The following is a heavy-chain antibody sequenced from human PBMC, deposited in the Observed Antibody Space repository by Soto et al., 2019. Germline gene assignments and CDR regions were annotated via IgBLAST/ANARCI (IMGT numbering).Heavy chain of an antibody. CDR3: AKDRQGSYFDY. D-gene: IGHD1-26*01. Sequence: HPGGSLRLSCAASGFTFSSYAMNWVRQAPGKGLEWVSTISGSGVSTYYADSVKGRFTISRDNSKNTLYLQMNSLRAEDTAVYYCAKDRQGSYFDYWGQGSLVTGSS. CDR2: ISGSGVST. CDR1: GFTFSSYA. V-gene: IGHV3-23*01. J-gene: IGHJ4*02.